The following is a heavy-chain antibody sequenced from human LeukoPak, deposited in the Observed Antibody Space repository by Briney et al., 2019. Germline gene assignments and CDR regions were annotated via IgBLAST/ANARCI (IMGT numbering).Heavy chain of an antibody. J-gene: IGHJ6*02. CDR3: ARHIAVAYYYYGMDV. Sequence: GESLKISCKGSGYSFTSYWIGWVRQMPGKGLEWMGIIYPGDSDTRYIPSFQGQVTISADKSISTAYLQWSSLKASDTAMYYCARHIAVAYYYYGMDVWGQGNTVTVSS. CDR1: GYSFTSYW. V-gene: IGHV5-51*01. D-gene: IGHD6-19*01. CDR2: IYPGDSDT.